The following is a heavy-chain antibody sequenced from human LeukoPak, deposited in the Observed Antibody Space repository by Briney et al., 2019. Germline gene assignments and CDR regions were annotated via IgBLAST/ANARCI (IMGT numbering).Heavy chain of an antibody. CDR2: ISSSSSYI. Sequence: NPGGSLRLSCAASGFTFGSYSMNWVRQAPGKGLEWVSSISSSSSYIYYADSVKGRFTISRDNAKNSLYLQMNSLRAEDTAVYYCARESPLGYYYDSSGYYSDYWGQGTLVTVSS. V-gene: IGHV3-21*01. J-gene: IGHJ4*02. CDR1: GFTFGSYS. D-gene: IGHD3-22*01. CDR3: ARESPLGYYYDSSGYYSDY.